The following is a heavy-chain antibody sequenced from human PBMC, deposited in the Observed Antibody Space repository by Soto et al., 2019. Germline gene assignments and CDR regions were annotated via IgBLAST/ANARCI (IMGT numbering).Heavy chain of an antibody. CDR2: ISGSGGST. CDR3: ARNGYCSGGSCYTQTVDY. Sequence: GGSLRLSCAASGFTFSSYAMSWVRQAPGKGLEWVSAISGSGGSTYYADSVKGRFTISRDNSKNTLYLQMNSLRAEDTAVYYCARNGYCSGGSCYTQTVDYWGQGTLVTSPQ. J-gene: IGHJ4*02. V-gene: IGHV3-23*01. CDR1: GFTFSSYA. D-gene: IGHD2-15*01.